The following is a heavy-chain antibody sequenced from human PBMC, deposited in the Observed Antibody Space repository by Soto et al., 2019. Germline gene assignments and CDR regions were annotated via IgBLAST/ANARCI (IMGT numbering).Heavy chain of an antibody. V-gene: IGHV3-30*18. J-gene: IGHJ5*02. D-gene: IGHD6-13*01. CDR1: GFDFNTYG. CDR3: AKDSSVTAAGSGGWFDP. Sequence: QVQLVQSGGGVVQPGRSLRLSCAASGFDFNTYGLHWVRQAPGKGLEWVAGISFDGGNQYYADSVKGRFTISRDKSNNTLYLQMNSLGAEDTATYYCAKDSSVTAAGSGGWFDPWGQGNLVSVSS. CDR2: ISFDGGNQ.